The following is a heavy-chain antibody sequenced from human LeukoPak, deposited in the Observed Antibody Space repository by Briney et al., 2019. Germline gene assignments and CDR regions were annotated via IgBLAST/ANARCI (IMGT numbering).Heavy chain of an antibody. V-gene: IGHV3-23*01. CDR1: GFTFSSYA. J-gene: IGHJ3*02. CDR2: ISGSGGST. Sequence: GSLRLSCAASGFTFSSYAMSWVRQAPGKGLEWVSAISGSGGSTYYADSVKGRFTISRDNSKNTLYLQMNSLRAEDTAVYYCAKDRLRITIFGVVIEKFAFDIWGQGTMVTVSS. CDR3: AKDRLRITIFGVVIEKFAFDI. D-gene: IGHD3-3*01.